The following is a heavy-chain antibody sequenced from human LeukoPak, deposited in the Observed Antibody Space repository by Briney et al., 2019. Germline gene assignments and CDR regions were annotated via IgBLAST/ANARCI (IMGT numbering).Heavy chain of an antibody. D-gene: IGHD3-22*01. CDR3: ARVPYYYDSSALNWFDP. J-gene: IGHJ5*02. Sequence: PSETLSLTCTVSGGSISSGSYYWSWIRQPAGKGLEWIGRIYTSGSTNYNPSLKSRVTISVDTSKNQFSLKLSSVTAADTAVYYCARVPYYYDSSALNWFDPWGQGTLVTVSS. V-gene: IGHV4-61*02. CDR2: IYTSGST. CDR1: GGSISSGSYY.